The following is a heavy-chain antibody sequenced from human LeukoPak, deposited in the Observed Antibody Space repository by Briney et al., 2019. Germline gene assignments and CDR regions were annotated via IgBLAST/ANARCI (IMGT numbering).Heavy chain of an antibody. Sequence: ASVKVSCKASGYTFTSYGISWVRQDPGQGLEWMGWISAYNGNTNYAQKLQGRVTMTTDTSTSTAYMELRSLRSDDTAVYYCARDRKYYYGSGSHYYFDYWGQGTLVTVSS. CDR2: ISAYNGNT. CDR1: GYTFTSYG. CDR3: ARDRKYYYGSGSHYYFDY. V-gene: IGHV1-18*01. J-gene: IGHJ4*02. D-gene: IGHD3-10*01.